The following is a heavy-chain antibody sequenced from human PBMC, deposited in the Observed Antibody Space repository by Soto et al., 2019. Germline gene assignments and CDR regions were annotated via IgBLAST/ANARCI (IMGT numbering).Heavy chain of an antibody. J-gene: IGHJ4*02. CDR2: IFYSGST. D-gene: IGHD2-15*01. CDR3: ARGGGYCSGGSCYSVDS. Sequence: PLETLSLTCTVSGDSFSTYYWSWIRQPPGKALEWIGYIFYSGSTNYNPSLKSRVTISVDTSKNQFSLKLSSVTTADTAVYYCARGGGYCSGGSCYSVDSWGQGTLVTVS. V-gene: IGHV4-59*01. CDR1: GDSFSTYY.